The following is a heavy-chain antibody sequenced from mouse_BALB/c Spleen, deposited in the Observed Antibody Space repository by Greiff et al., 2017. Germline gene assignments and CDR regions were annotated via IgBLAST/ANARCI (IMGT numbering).Heavy chain of an antibody. CDR1: GFNIKDYY. Sequence: VQLKESGAELVRSGASVKLSCTASGFNIKDYYMHWVKQRPEQGLEWIGWIDPENGDTEYAPKFQGKATMTADTSSNTAYLQLSSLTSEDTAVYYCNAQVPLTTVVATDFDYWGQGTTLTVAS. J-gene: IGHJ2*01. D-gene: IGHD1-1*01. V-gene: IGHV14-4*02. CDR2: IDPENGDT. CDR3: NAQVPLTTVVATDFDY.